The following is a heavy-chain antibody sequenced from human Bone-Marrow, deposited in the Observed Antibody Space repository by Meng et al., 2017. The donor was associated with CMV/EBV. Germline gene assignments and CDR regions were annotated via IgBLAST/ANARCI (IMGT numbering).Heavy chain of an antibody. J-gene: IGHJ6*02. CDR3: ARGHEHYGMDV. CDR2: INHSGST. V-gene: IGHV4-34*01. Sequence: SETLSLTCAVYGGSFSGYYWSWIRQPPGKGLEWIGEINHSGSTNYNPSLKSRVTISVDTSKNQFSLKLSSVTAADTAVYYCARGHEHYGMDVWGQGTTVTVS. CDR1: GGSFSGYY.